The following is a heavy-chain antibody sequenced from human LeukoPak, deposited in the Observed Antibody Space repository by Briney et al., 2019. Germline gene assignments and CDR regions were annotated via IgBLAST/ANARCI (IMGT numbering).Heavy chain of an antibody. Sequence: GGSLRLSCTASGFTFRNYGMNWVRQAPGKGLEWVAVISYDGSNKYYADSVKGRFTISRDNSKNTLYLQMNSLRAEDTAVYYCATQAIPAAMYYFDYWGQGTLVTVSS. CDR2: ISYDGSNK. CDR3: ATQAIPAAMYYFDY. D-gene: IGHD2-2*01. J-gene: IGHJ4*02. V-gene: IGHV3-30*19. CDR1: GFTFRNYG.